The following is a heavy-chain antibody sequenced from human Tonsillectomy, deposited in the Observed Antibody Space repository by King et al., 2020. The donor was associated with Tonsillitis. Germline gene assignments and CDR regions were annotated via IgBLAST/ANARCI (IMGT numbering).Heavy chain of an antibody. J-gene: IGHJ4*02. Sequence: VQLVESGGGLIQPGGSLRLSCAASGFAFSTYWMFWVRQGPGKGLEWVSRINPDGTSIRYADSVMGRFTISRDNAKNTLFLHLSSLRAEDTTVYYCAREFWGAGDYWGQGTQVFVSS. V-gene: IGHV3-74*01. CDR2: INPDGTSI. CDR3: AREFWGAGDY. D-gene: IGHD3-16*01. CDR1: GFAFSTYW.